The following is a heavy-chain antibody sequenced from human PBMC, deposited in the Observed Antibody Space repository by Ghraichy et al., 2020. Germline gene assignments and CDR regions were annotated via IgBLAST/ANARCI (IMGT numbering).Heavy chain of an antibody. V-gene: IGHV6-1*01. CDR2: TYYRSKWYY. J-gene: IGHJ1*01. D-gene: IGHD5-12*01. CDR1: GDSVTRYLG. Sequence: SQTLSLTCAISGDSVTRYLGWNWIRQLASRGLEWLGMTYYRSKWYYDYAESVKRRININPDTYMNQLSLQLKTATPDDTAVYYCARGWLRSGFDKWGQCTL. CDR3: ARGWLRSGFDK.